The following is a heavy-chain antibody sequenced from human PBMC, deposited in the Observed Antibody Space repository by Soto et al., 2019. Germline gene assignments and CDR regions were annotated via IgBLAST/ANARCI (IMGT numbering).Heavy chain of an antibody. CDR2: ISVYNGNT. Sequence: QVQLVQSGAEVKRPGASVKVSCKASGYTFNSYGISWVRQAPGQGLEWMGWISVYNGNTNYAQKVQGRVTMTTDTSTSTAYMELRSLSPDDTAVYYCARDGRNGGDLDYWGQGTVVTVSS. V-gene: IGHV1-18*01. D-gene: IGHD2-21*01. J-gene: IGHJ4*02. CDR3: ARDGRNGGDLDY. CDR1: GYTFNSYG.